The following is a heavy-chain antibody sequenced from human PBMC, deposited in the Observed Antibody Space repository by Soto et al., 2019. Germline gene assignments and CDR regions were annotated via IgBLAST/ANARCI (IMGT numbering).Heavy chain of an antibody. V-gene: IGHV1-69*01. Sequence: QVQLVQSGAEVKKPGSSVKVSCKASGGTFSSYAISWVRQAPGQGLEWMGGIIHIFGTANYAQKFQGRVTITADEATSTDYMELSSLRSEDTAVYYCARDRVYYYDSSGYYDYYYYGMDVWCQGTTVTVSS. CDR1: GGTFSSYA. D-gene: IGHD3-22*01. CDR2: IIHIFGTA. CDR3: ARDRVYYYDSSGYYDYYYYGMDV. J-gene: IGHJ6*02.